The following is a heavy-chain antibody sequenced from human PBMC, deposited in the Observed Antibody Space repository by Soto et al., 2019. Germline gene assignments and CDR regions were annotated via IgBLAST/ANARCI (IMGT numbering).Heavy chain of an antibody. J-gene: IGHJ4*02. CDR1: GLTFSSYG. CDR3: ARGYGSGMDC. CDR2: IWYDGSNK. Sequence: QVQLVESGGGVVQPGRSLRLSCAASGLTFSSYGMHWVRQAPGKGLEWVALIWYDGSNKNYLDSVKGRFTISRDNSKNTLYLQMNSLRVEDTAVYYCARGYGSGMDCWGQGTLVTVSS. V-gene: IGHV3-33*01. D-gene: IGHD3-10*01.